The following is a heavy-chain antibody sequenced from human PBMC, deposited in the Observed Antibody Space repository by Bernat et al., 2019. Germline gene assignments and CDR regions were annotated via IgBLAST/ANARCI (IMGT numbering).Heavy chain of an antibody. V-gene: IGHV4-59*01. Sequence: QVQLQESGPGLVKPSETLSLTCTVSGGSISSYYWSWIRQPPGKGLEWIGYIYYSGSTNYNPSLKSRVTISVDTSKNQFSLKLSSVTAADTAVYYCAGQYSGYEGRVYYYYYYMDVWGKGTTVTVSS. CDR1: GGSISSYY. D-gene: IGHD5-12*01. CDR2: IYYSGST. J-gene: IGHJ6*03. CDR3: AGQYSGYEGRVYYYYYYMDV.